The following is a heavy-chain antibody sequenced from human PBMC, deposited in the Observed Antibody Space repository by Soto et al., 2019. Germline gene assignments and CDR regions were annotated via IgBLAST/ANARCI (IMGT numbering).Heavy chain of an antibody. J-gene: IGHJ5*02. D-gene: IGHD4-4*01. CDR3: VHKDYSNWFDP. CDR1: GFSLSTSGVG. CDR2: IYWDVDK. Sequence: QITLKASGPTVVKPTQTLTLTCTFSGFSLSTSGVGVGWIRQPPGKALEWLALIYWDVDKRYSPSRKSRLTITKVTSKNQVVLTVTNMDPVDTATYYCVHKDYSNWFDPWGQGTLVTVSS. V-gene: IGHV2-5*02.